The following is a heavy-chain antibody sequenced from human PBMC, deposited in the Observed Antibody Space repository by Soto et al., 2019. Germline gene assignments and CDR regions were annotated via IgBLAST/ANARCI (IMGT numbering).Heavy chain of an antibody. Sequence: RASVKGSCKTSGYTFSSDGISWVRQATGQGLEWMGWISAYNGNTNYAQKLQGRVTMTTDTSTSTAYMELRSLRSDDTAVYYCARGTSDYDILTGYYHNWFDPWGQGTLVTVSS. CDR2: ISAYNGNT. CDR3: ARGTSDYDILTGYYHNWFDP. J-gene: IGHJ5*02. CDR1: GYTFSSDG. V-gene: IGHV1-18*01. D-gene: IGHD3-9*01.